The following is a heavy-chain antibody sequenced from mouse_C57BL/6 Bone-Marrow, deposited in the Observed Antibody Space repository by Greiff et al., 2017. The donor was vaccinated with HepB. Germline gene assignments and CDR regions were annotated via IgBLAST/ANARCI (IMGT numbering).Heavy chain of an antibody. CDR2: ISDGGSYT. CDR1: GFTFSSYA. J-gene: IGHJ2*01. CDR3: AREWLRYDYFDY. V-gene: IGHV5-4*01. Sequence: EVQVVESGGGLVKPGGSLKLSCAASGFTFSSYAMSWVRQTPEKRLEWVATISDGGSYTYYPDNVKGRFTISRDNAKNNLYLQMSHLKSEDTAMYYCAREWLRYDYFDYWGQGTTLTVSS. D-gene: IGHD2-2*01.